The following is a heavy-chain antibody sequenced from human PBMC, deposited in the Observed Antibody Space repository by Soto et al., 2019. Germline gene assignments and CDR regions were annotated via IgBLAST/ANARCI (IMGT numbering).Heavy chain of an antibody. J-gene: IGHJ4*02. CDR3: ARSCGYYLIDDY. D-gene: IGHD3-22*01. Sequence: QVQLVQSGAEEKKPGASVKVSCKASGYTFTSYAMHWVRQAPGQRLEWMGWINAGNGNTKYSQKFQGRVTITRDTSASTAYMELSSLRSEDTAVYYCARSCGYYLIDDYWGQRTLVTVSS. CDR2: INAGNGNT. V-gene: IGHV1-3*05. CDR1: GYTFTSYA.